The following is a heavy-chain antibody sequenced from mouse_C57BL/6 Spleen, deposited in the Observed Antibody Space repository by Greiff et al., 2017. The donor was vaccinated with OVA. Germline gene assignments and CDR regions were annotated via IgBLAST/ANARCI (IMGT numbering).Heavy chain of an antibody. CDR1: GYAFSSSW. V-gene: IGHV1-80*01. J-gene: IGHJ4*01. Sequence: VQLQQSGAELVKPGASVKISCKASGYAFSSSWMNWVKQRPGKGLEWIGQIYPGDGDTNYNGKFKGKATLTADKSSSTAYMHLSSLTSEDSAVYFCARQPSGYAMDYWGQGTSVTVSS. CDR3: ARQPSGYAMDY. CDR2: IYPGDGDT. D-gene: IGHD3-1*01.